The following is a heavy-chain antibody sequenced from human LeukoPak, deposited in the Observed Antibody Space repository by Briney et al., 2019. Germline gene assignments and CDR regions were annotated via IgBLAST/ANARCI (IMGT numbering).Heavy chain of an antibody. V-gene: IGHV4-59*01. J-gene: IGHJ4*02. D-gene: IGHD3-10*01. CDR1: GGSISTYY. Sequence: SETLSLTCTVSGGSISTYYWSWIRQPPGKGLEWIGYIHYSGSTNYNPSLKSRVTISVDTSKNQFSLKLSSVTAADTAVYYCARGHTYYYGSGSYLDYWGQGTLVTVSS. CDR2: IHYSGST. CDR3: ARGHTYYYGSGSYLDY.